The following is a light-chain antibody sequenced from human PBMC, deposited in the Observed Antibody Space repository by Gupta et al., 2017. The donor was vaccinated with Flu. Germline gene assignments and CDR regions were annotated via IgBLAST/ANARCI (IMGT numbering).Light chain of an antibody. V-gene: IGKV1-16*02. CDR3: QDESSSPLT. J-gene: IGKJ4*01. Sequence: PYSVSASVGDRVTITCRASQDIKYYVAWFQQNPWKAPKSLIYAASRAQSGLPSKFSGSGSVTDFTLTIISRPPDDFATYYCQDESSSPLTFGRGTKVESK. CDR1: QDIKYY. CDR2: AAS.